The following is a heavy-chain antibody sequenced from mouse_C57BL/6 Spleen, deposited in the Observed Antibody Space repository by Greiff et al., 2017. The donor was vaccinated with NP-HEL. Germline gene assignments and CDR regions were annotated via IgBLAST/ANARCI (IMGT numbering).Heavy chain of an antibody. CDR2: IYPGDGDT. V-gene: IGHV1-80*01. D-gene: IGHD3-2*02. CDR3: AQTAQASYFDY. CDR1: GYAFSSYW. Sequence: QVQLQHSGAELVKPGASVKISCKASGYAFSSYWMNWVKQRPGKGLEWIGQIYPGDGDTNYNGKFKGKATLTADKSSSTAYMQLSSLTSEDSAVYFCAQTAQASYFDYWGQGTTLTVSS. J-gene: IGHJ2*01.